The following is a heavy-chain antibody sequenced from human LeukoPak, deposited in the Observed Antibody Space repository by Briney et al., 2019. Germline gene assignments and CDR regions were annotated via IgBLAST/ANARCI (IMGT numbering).Heavy chain of an antibody. J-gene: IGHJ4*02. V-gene: IGHV1-2*06. D-gene: IGHD6-13*01. Sequence: ASVNVSCKASGYTFTGYYMHWVRQAPGQGLEWMGRINPNSGGTNYAQKFQGRVTMTRDTSISTAYMELSRLRSDDTAVYYCARLSFPIAAAGTLSSYWGQGTLVTVSS. CDR3: ARLSFPIAAAGTLSSY. CDR1: GYTFTGYY. CDR2: INPNSGGT.